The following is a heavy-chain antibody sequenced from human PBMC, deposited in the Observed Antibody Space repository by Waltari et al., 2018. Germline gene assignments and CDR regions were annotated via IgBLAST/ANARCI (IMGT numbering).Heavy chain of an antibody. D-gene: IGHD7-27*01. CDR3: ARARAWGPKAFDV. CDR1: GSNFIDYY. V-gene: IGHV1-2*04. CDR2: VNPNSGGT. Sequence: QVQLVQSEAEVRKPGASVKVSCQASGSNFIDYYVPWVRQAPGQGLEWMGWVNPNSGGTMYLRKFEGWVTFSTDTSVNTAYMEVTRLKSDDTATYFCARARAWGPKAFDVWGQGTRLTVSS. J-gene: IGHJ3*01.